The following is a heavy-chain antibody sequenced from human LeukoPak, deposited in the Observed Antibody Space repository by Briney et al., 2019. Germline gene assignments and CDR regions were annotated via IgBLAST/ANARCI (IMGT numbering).Heavy chain of an antibody. CDR1: GGSFSGYY. Sequence: SDTLSLTCAVYGGSFSGYYWSWIRQPPGKGLEWIGEINHSGSTNYNPSLKSRVTISVDTSKNQFSLKLSSVTAADTAVYYCARHRGVIGDFDYWGQGTLVTVSS. J-gene: IGHJ4*02. D-gene: IGHD3-16*02. CDR2: INHSGST. CDR3: ARHRGVIGDFDY. V-gene: IGHV4-34*01.